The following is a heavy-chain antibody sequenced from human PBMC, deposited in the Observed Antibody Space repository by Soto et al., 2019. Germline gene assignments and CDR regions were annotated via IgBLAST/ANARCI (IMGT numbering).Heavy chain of an antibody. CDR2: ISGSGGST. J-gene: IGHJ4*02. V-gene: IGHV3-23*01. CDR3: AKEGYDFWSGYYTGSGFDY. CDR1: GFTFSSYA. Sequence: GGSLRLSCAASGFTFSSYAMSWVRQAPGKGLEWVSAISGSGGSTYYADSVKGRFTISRDNSKNTLYLQMNSLRAEDTAVYYCAKEGYDFWSGYYTGSGFDYWGQGTLVTVSS. D-gene: IGHD3-3*01.